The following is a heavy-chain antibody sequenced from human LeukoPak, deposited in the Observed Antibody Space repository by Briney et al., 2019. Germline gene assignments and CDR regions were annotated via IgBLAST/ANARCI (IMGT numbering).Heavy chain of an antibody. CDR3: ARDSRSSGWLDY. J-gene: IGHJ4*02. Sequence: PSETLSLTCTVSGGSISSGSYYWSWIRQPAGKGLEWIGRIYTSGSTNYNPSLKSRVTISVDTSKNQFSLKLSSVTAADTAVYYCARDSRSSGWLDYWGQGTLVTVSS. CDR1: GGSISSGSYY. D-gene: IGHD3-22*01. CDR2: IYTSGST. V-gene: IGHV4-61*02.